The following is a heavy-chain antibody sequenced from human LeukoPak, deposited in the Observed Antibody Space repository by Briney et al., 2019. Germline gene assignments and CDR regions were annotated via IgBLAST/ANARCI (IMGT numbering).Heavy chain of an antibody. Sequence: ASVKVSCKASGYTFTSYYMHWVRQAPGQGLEWMGIINPSAGSTSYAQTFQGRVTMTRDTSTSTVYLELSSLTSEDTAVYYCATGPTVTRLDYWGQGTLVTVS. CDR2: INPSAGST. V-gene: IGHV1-46*01. D-gene: IGHD4-17*01. CDR3: ATGPTVTRLDY. CDR1: GYTFTSYY. J-gene: IGHJ4*02.